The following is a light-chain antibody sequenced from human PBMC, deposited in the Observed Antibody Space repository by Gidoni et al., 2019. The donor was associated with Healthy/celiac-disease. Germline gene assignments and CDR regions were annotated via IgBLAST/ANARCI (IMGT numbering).Light chain of an antibody. CDR1: QSVSSY. CDR3: QQRSNWLMYT. Sequence: EIVLTQSSATLSLSPGERAPLSCSASQSVSSYLRWYQQKPGQAPRLLIYDVSNRATGIPARFSGSGSGTDFTLTISSLEPEDFAVYYCQQRSNWLMYTFGQGTKLEIK. V-gene: IGKV3-11*01. J-gene: IGKJ2*01. CDR2: DVS.